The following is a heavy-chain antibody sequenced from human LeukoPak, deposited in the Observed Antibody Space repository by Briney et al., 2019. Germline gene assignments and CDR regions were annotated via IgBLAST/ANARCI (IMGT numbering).Heavy chain of an antibody. CDR2: ISSTSGTI. D-gene: IGHD2/OR15-2a*01. Sequence: GGSLRLSCAASGFTFSYYSMNWVRQAPGKGLEWVSYISSTSGTIYYADSVKGRFTISRDNAKNSLYLQMNSLRAEDTAVFYCARTRYYYGFDFWGQGTMVTVSS. CDR3: ARTRYYYGFDF. V-gene: IGHV3-48*01. J-gene: IGHJ3*01. CDR1: GFTFSYYS.